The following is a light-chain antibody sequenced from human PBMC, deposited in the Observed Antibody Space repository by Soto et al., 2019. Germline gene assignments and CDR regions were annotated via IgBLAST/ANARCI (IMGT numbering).Light chain of an antibody. CDR2: GAS. Sequence: EIVMTQSPDTLSVSPEERATLSCRASQSVSSNLAWYQLKPGQAPRLLIYGASTGATGIPARFSGSGSGTEFTLTISSLLSEDFALYYCQQYNNWPLSLGGGTKVEIK. CDR3: QQYNNWPLS. CDR1: QSVSSN. J-gene: IGKJ4*01. V-gene: IGKV3-15*01.